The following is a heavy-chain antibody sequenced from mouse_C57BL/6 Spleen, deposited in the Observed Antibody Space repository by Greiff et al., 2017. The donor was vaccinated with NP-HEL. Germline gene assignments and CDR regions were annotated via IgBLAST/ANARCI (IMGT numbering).Heavy chain of an antibody. J-gene: IGHJ2*01. CDR3: ARSGAVVAHFDY. CDR1: GYTFTSYW. D-gene: IGHD1-1*01. Sequence: VQLQQSGAELVMPGASVKLSCKASGYTFTSYWMHWVKQRPGQGLEWIGEIDPSDSYTNYNQKFKGKSTLTVDKSSSTAYMQLSSLTSEDSAVYYCARSGAVVAHFDYWGQGTTLTVSS. CDR2: IDPSDSYT. V-gene: IGHV1-69*01.